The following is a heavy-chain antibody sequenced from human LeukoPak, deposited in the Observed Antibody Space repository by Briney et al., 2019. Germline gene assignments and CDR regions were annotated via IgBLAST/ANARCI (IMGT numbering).Heavy chain of an antibody. V-gene: IGHV3-30*04. J-gene: IGHJ4*02. CDR2: ISYDGSNK. CDR3: AREAWPSTMIVVAPWGY. D-gene: IGHD3-22*01. CDR1: GFTFSSYA. Sequence: GGSLRLSCAASGFTFSSYAMHWVRQAPGKGLEWVAVISYDGSNKYYADPVKGRFTISRDNSKNTLYLQKNSLRAEDTAVYYCAREAWPSTMIVVAPWGYWGQGTLVTVSS.